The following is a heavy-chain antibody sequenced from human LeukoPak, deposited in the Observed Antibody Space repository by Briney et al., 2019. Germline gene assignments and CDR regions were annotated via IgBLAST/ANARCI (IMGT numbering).Heavy chain of an antibody. CDR2: ITHSGSA. CDR1: RGSFNAYY. Sequence: SETLSLTCAVYRGSFNAYYWCWIRQPPGKGLEWIGEITHSGSADSNPSLRSRVAMSVGTSKNQFSLRLSSVTAADTAVYYCASRQLGTNRRLDFWGQGTLVTVSS. V-gene: IGHV4-34*01. CDR3: ASRQLGTNRRLDF. J-gene: IGHJ4*02. D-gene: IGHD6-6*01.